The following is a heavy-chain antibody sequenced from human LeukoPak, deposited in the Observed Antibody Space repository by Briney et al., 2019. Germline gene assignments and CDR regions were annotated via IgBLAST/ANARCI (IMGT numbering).Heavy chain of an antibody. J-gene: IGHJ4*02. V-gene: IGHV4-4*02. D-gene: IGHD6-19*01. CDR1: GGSISSTNW. CDR3: ARRSPYSTGWSSYFDY. CDR2: IYRSGTT. Sequence: SETLSLTCAISGGSISSTNWWSWVRQPPGKGLEWIGEIYRSGTTNYKPSLKSRVTISLDKSRNHFSLKLTSVTAADSAVYYCARRSPYSTGWSSYFDYWGQGALVTVSS.